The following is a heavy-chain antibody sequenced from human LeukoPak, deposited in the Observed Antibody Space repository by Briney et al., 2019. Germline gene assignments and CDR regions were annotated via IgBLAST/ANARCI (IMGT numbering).Heavy chain of an antibody. CDR2: IRSKAYGGTT. CDR1: GFTFDDYA. V-gene: IGHV3-49*04. D-gene: IGHD2-15*01. CDR3: TRGQLGYCSGGSCFRGDY. J-gene: IGHJ4*02. Sequence: PGGSLRLSCAASGFTFDDYAMHWVRQAPGKGLEWVSFIRSKAYGGTTEYAASVKGRFIISRDDSKSIAYLQMNSLKTEDTAVYYCTRGQLGYCSGGSCFRGDYWGQGTLVTVSS.